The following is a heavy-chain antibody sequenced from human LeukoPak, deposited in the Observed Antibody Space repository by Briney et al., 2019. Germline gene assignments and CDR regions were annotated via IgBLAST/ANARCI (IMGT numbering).Heavy chain of an antibody. D-gene: IGHD3-10*01. V-gene: IGHV4-34*01. CDR2: INHSGST. CDR3: ARGDGRGWFDP. CDR1: GGSFSGYY. J-gene: IGHJ5*02. Sequence: KASETLSLTCAVYGGSFSGYYWSWIRQPPGKGLEWIGEINHSGSTNYNPSLKSRVTISVDTSKNQFSLKLSSVTAADTAVYYCARGDGRGWFDPWGQGTLVTVSS.